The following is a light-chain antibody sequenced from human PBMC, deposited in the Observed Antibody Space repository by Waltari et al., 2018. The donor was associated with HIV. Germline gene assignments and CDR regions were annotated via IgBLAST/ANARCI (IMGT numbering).Light chain of an antibody. V-gene: IGLV2-23*02. CDR1: SSDVGSYTV. Sequence: QSALTQPASVSGSPGQSITISCTGTSSDVGSYTVVSWYQQHPGKAPQLMIYEVTKRPSGVSNRFSGSKSGNTASLTISGLQAEDEADYYCCSYAGRSTHVFGTGTKVTVL. J-gene: IGLJ1*01. CDR3: CSYAGRSTHV. CDR2: EVT.